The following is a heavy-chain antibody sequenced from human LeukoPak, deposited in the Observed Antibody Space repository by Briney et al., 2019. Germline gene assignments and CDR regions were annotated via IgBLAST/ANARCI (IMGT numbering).Heavy chain of an antibody. Sequence: ASVKVSCKASGYTFTSYYMHWVRQAPGQGLEWTGIINPSGGSTSYAQKFQGRVTMTTDTSTSTAYMELRSLRSDDTAMYYCSREGEGEDGTGHHNWYFDLWGRGTLVTVSS. CDR2: INPSGGST. J-gene: IGHJ2*01. CDR1: GYTFTSYY. CDR3: SREGEGEDGTGHHNWYFDL. D-gene: IGHD2-8*02. V-gene: IGHV1-46*01.